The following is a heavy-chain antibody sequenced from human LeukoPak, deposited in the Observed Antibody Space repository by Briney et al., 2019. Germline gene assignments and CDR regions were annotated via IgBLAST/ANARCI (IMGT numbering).Heavy chain of an antibody. Sequence: ASVKVSCKASGGTFSSYAISWVRQAPGQGLEWMGGIIPIFGTANYAQKFQGRVTITADESTSTAYMELSSLRSEDTAVYYCARTLTIFGVVEGDGYFDYWGQGTLVTVSS. CDR1: GGTFSSYA. CDR3: ARTLTIFGVVEGDGYFDY. V-gene: IGHV1-69*01. CDR2: IIPIFGTA. D-gene: IGHD3-3*01. J-gene: IGHJ4*02.